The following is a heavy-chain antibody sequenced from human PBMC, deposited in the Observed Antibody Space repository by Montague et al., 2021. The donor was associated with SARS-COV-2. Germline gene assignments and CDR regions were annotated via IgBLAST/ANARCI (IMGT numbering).Heavy chain of an antibody. V-gene: IGHV4-61*02. J-gene: IGHJ6*02. D-gene: IGHD2-21*01. CDR3: ARGSRVIAPTLPSGMDV. Sequence: TLSLTCSVSGDSINSGPYFWNWIRQPAGKGLDWIVRTYTRGGTHSNPSLESRVTISTATSKNQLSLELSSVTVADTAVYYCARGSRVIAPTLPSGMDVWGQGTTVTVSS. CDR2: TYTRGGT. CDR1: GDSINSGPYF.